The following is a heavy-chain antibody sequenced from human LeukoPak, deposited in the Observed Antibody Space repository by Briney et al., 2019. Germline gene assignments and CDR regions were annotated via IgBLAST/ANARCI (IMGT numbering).Heavy chain of an antibody. V-gene: IGHV3-30*01. CDR3: TRDLKVGSNY. CDR1: GFTFSDYS. Sequence: PGGSLRLSCAASGFTFSDYSMHWVRQAPGKGLDWVAVISVDGSHGVSADSVEGRFTISRDNSQSTLYLHMNSLRFEDTAVYYCTRDLKVGSNYWGQGTLV. D-gene: IGHD1-26*01. CDR2: ISVDGSHG. J-gene: IGHJ4*02.